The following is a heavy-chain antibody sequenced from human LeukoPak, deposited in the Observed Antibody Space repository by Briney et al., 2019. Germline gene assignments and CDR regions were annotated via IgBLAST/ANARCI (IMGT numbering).Heavy chain of an antibody. J-gene: IGHJ5*02. V-gene: IGHV4-59*01. CDR3: ARVGILRFPSNWFDP. CDR1: GASISSYY. CDR2: IYYSGST. D-gene: IGHD3-3*01. Sequence: SETLPLTCTVSGASISSYYWSWIRQPPGKGLEWIGYIYYSGSTRYNPSLKSRVTISVDTSKNQFSLKLSSVTAADTAVYYRARVGILRFPSNWFDPWGQGTLVTVSS.